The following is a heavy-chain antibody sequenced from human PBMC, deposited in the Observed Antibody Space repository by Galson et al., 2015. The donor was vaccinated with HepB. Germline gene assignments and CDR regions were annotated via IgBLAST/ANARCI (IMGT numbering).Heavy chain of an antibody. CDR3: ASTHYDSSGYNWFDP. CDR2: ISSSSSYI. J-gene: IGHJ5*02. CDR1: GFTFSSYS. D-gene: IGHD3-22*01. Sequence: SLRLSCAASGFTFSSYSMNWVRQAPGKGLEWVSSISSSSSYIYYADSVKGRFTISRDNAKNSLYLQMNSLRAEDTAVYYCASTHYDSSGYNWFDPWGQGTLVTVSS. V-gene: IGHV3-21*01.